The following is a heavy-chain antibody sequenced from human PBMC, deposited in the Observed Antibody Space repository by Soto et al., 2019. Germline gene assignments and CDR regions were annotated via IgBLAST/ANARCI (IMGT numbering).Heavy chain of an antibody. D-gene: IGHD6-19*01. Sequence: GGSLRLSCAASGFTFSSYGMHWVRQAPGKGLEWVAVISYDGSNKYYADSVKGRFTISRDNSKNTLYLQMNSLRAEDTAVYYCAKDPYSSGWYVYYWGQGTLVTVSS. V-gene: IGHV3-30*18. J-gene: IGHJ4*02. CDR3: AKDPYSSGWYVYY. CDR2: ISYDGSNK. CDR1: GFTFSSYG.